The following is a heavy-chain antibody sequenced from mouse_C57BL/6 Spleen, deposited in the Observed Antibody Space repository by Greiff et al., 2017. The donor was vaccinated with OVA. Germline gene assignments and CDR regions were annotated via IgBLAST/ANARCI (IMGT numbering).Heavy chain of an antibody. CDR1: GYTFTSYW. Sequence: QVQLQQSGAELVKPGASVKLSCKASGYTFTSYWMQWVKQRPGQGLEWIGEIDPSDSYTNYNQKFKGKATLTVDTSSSTAYMQLSSLTSEDSAVYYCARQGKTGPFAYWGQGTLVTVSA. J-gene: IGHJ3*01. V-gene: IGHV1-50*01. CDR2: IDPSDSYT. D-gene: IGHD4-1*01. CDR3: ARQGKTGPFAY.